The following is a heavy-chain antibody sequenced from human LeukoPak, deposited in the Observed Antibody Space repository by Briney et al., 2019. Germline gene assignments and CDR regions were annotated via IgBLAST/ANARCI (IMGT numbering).Heavy chain of an antibody. CDR3: ARLEYYFDY. CDR2: IYYSGST. CDR1: GGSISSSSYY. D-gene: IGHD3-3*01. V-gene: IGHV4-39*01. Sequence: PSETLSLTCTVSGGSISSSSYYWGWIRQPPGKGLEWIGSIYYSGSTYYNPSLKSRVTMPVDTSKNQFSLKLSSVTAADTAVYYCARLEYYFDYWGQGTLVTVSS. J-gene: IGHJ4*02.